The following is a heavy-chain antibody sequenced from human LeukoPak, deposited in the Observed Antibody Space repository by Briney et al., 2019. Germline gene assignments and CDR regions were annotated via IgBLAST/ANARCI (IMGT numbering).Heavy chain of an antibody. J-gene: IGHJ5*02. CDR3: ARTTAAGIRKGFDP. V-gene: IGHV3-11*03. CDR2: ISGGSSYT. D-gene: IGHD6-13*01. Sequence: GGSLRLSCAASGFTFSDYYINWIRQAPGKGLEWVSYISGGSSYTKYADSVKGRFTISRDNAKNSLYLQMNSLRAEDTAVYYCARTTAAGIRKGFDPWGQGTLVTVSS. CDR1: GFTFSDYY.